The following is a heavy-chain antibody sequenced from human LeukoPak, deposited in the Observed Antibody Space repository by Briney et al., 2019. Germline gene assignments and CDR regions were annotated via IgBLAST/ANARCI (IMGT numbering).Heavy chain of an antibody. CDR3: AKDRPNFYETSGAYYKPKGDF. Sequence: GGSLRLSCEASGYTFNTHAMSWVRQAPEKGLEWVASITSSGRTPFYADSVRGRFTISRDSSKNTLYLQMNSLRGEDTAVYYCAKDRPNFYETSGAYYKPKGDFWGQGSLVTVSS. J-gene: IGHJ4*02. V-gene: IGHV3-23*01. D-gene: IGHD3-10*01. CDR2: ITSSGRTP. CDR1: GYTFNTHA.